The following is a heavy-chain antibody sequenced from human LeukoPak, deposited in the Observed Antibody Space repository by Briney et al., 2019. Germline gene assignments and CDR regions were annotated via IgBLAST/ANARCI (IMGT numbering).Heavy chain of an antibody. CDR1: GYTFTGYY. Sequence: ASVKVSCKASGYTFTGYYMHWVRQAPGQGLEWMGWINPNSGGTNYAQKFQGRVTMTRDTSISTAYMELSRLRSDDTAVYYCARVRKRTLGLRVDLPYWGQGTLVTVSS. V-gene: IGHV1-2*02. CDR2: INPNSGGT. J-gene: IGHJ4*02. D-gene: IGHD7-27*01. CDR3: ARVRKRTLGLRVDLPY.